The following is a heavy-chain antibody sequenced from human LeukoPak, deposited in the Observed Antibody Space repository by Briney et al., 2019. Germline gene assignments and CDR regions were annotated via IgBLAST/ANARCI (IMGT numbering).Heavy chain of an antibody. D-gene: IGHD3-16*01. CDR2: IIPILGIA. J-gene: IGHJ4*02. Sequence: SVKVSCKASGGTFSSYTISWVRQAPGQGLEWMGRIIPILGIANYAQKFQGRVTITADKTTSTAYMELSSLRSEDTAVYYCARDLRRGSYDLFDYWGQGTLVTVSS. V-gene: IGHV1-69*04. CDR3: ARDLRRGSYDLFDY. CDR1: GGTFSSYT.